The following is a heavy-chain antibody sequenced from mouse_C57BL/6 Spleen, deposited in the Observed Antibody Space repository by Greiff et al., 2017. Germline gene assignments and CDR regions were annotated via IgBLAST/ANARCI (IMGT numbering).Heavy chain of an antibody. V-gene: IGHV3-6*01. Sequence: EVKLVESGPGLVKPSQSLSLTCSVTGYSITSGYYWNWIRQFPGNKLEWMGYISYDGSNNYNPSLKNRISITRDTSKNQFFLKLNSVTTEDTATYYCARDMVIAYWGQGTLVTVSA. D-gene: IGHD2-2*01. CDR3: ARDMVIAY. CDR1: GYSITSGYY. J-gene: IGHJ3*01. CDR2: ISYDGSN.